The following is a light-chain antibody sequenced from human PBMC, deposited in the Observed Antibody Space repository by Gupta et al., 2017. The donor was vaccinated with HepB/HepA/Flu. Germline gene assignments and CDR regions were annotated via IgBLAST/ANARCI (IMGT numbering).Light chain of an antibody. V-gene: IGKV1-9*01. CDR3: LQHNSYPLT. Sequence: DLLLTQSPSLLSASVRDRVSLTYRASQDISSYLAWYQQQPGKAPKLLIYGAYTLQSGVPPRFSGSGSGTEFTLTISSLQPEDLATYYCLQHNSYPLTFGGGTKVEIK. J-gene: IGKJ4*01. CDR1: QDISSY. CDR2: GAY.